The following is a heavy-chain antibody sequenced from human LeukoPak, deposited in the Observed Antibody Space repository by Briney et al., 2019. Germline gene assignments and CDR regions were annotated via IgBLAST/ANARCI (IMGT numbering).Heavy chain of an antibody. D-gene: IGHD6-19*01. CDR2: IYDSGST. CDR1: GGSISSYY. V-gene: IGHV4-59*12. CDR3: ARDRWAAVAGLYYFDY. Sequence: SETLSLTCTVSGGSISSYYWXXXXQHPGXGLEXXXYIYDSGSTYYGPSLKSRLTISIDTSKNQFSLKLSSVTAADTAVYYCARDRWAAVAGLYYFDYWGQGTLVTVSS. J-gene: IGHJ4*02.